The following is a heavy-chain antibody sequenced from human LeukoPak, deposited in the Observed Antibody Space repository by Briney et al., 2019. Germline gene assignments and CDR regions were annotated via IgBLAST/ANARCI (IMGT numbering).Heavy chain of an antibody. D-gene: IGHD2-15*01. CDR1: GGSFSGYY. J-gene: IGHJ6*03. Sequence: PSETLSLTCAVYGGSFSGYYWSWIRQPPGKGLEWIGEINHSGSTNYNPSLKSRVTISVDTSKNQFSLKLSSVTAADTAVYYCARDKRGYCSGGSCYSGPYYYYYMDVWGKGTTVTISS. CDR2: INHSGST. V-gene: IGHV4-34*01. CDR3: ARDKRGYCSGGSCYSGPYYYYYMDV.